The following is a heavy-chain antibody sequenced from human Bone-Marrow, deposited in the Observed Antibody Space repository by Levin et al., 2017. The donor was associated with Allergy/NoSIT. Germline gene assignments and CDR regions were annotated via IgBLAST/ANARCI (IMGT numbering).Heavy chain of an antibody. Sequence: ASLKISCAASGFTFSSYAMSWVRQAPGKGLEWVSSISGSGTITHYAESVKGRFTISRDISKNMLHLQMNSLRAEDTAIYFCAKEGLAVAGYYFDSWGQGTLVTVSS. CDR2: ISGSGTIT. J-gene: IGHJ4*02. CDR3: AKEGLAVAGYYFDS. V-gene: IGHV3-23*01. D-gene: IGHD6-19*01. CDR1: GFTFSSYA.